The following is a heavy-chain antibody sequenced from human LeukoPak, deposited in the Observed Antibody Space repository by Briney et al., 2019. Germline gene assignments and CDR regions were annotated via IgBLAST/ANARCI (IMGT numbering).Heavy chain of an antibody. Sequence: GGSLRLSCAASGFTSSSYSMNWVRQAPGKGLEWVSSISSSSSYIYYADSVKGRFTISRDNAKNSLYLQMNSLRAEDTAVYYCARGGAGDYFDYWGQGTLVTVPS. V-gene: IGHV3-21*01. CDR2: ISSSSSYI. CDR3: ARGGAGDYFDY. CDR1: GFTSSSYS. J-gene: IGHJ4*02. D-gene: IGHD3-10*01.